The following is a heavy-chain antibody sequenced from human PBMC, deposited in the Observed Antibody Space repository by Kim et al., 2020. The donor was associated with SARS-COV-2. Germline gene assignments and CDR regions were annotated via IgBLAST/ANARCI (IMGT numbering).Heavy chain of an antibody. V-gene: IGHV3-30-3*01. CDR2: ISYDGSNK. CDR1: GFTFSSYA. Sequence: GGSLRLSCAASGFTFSSYAMHWVRQAPGKGLEWVAVISYDGSNKYYADSVKGRFTISRDNSKNTLYLQMNSLRAEDTAVYYCARVLSGSLIDYWGQGTLVTVSS. J-gene: IGHJ4*02. CDR3: ARVLSGSLIDY. D-gene: IGHD1-26*01.